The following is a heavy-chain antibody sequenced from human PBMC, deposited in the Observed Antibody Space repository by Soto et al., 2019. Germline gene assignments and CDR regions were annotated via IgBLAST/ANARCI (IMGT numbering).Heavy chain of an antibody. D-gene: IGHD4-17*01. CDR1: GGSFRGYY. CDR2: INHSGST. V-gene: IGHV4-34*01. Sequence: QVQLQQWGAGLLKPSETLSLTCAVYGGSFRGYYWSWIRQPPAKGLERIGEINHSGSTNYNPSLKSRVTIPVDTSKTQFSLKLSSVTAADTAVYYCARAPPRGERTVTVQNPGDYWGQGTLVTVSS. CDR3: ARAPPRGERTVTVQNPGDY. J-gene: IGHJ4*02.